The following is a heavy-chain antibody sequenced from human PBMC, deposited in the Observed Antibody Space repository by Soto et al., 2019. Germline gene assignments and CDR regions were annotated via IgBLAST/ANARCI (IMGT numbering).Heavy chain of an antibody. J-gene: IGHJ6*02. V-gene: IGHV4-30-4*01. CDR2: IYYSGST. CDR1: GGSISSGDYY. Sequence: QVQLQESGTGLVKPSQTLSLTCTVSGGSISSGDYYWSWIRQPPGKGVEWIGYIYYSGSTYYNPSLKSRVTISVDTSQNQFALKLSSVTAADTAVYYCARARKTYRDYVDYYGMDVWGQGTTVTVSS. D-gene: IGHD4-17*01. CDR3: ARARKTYRDYVDYYGMDV.